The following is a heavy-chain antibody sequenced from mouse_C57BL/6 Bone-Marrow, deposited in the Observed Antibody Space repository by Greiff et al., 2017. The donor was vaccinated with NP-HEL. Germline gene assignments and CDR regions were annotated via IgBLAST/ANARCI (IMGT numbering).Heavy chain of an antibody. CDR1: GFTFSSYG. V-gene: IGHV5-6*02. CDR3: ARRAGKGAMDY. Sequence: EVMLVESGGDLVKPGGSLKLSCAASGFTFSSYGMSWVRQTPDKRLEWVATISSGGSYTYYPDSVKGRFTISRDNAKNTLYLQMSSLKSEDTAMYYCARRAGKGAMDYWGQGTSVTVSS. CDR2: ISSGGSYT. J-gene: IGHJ4*01.